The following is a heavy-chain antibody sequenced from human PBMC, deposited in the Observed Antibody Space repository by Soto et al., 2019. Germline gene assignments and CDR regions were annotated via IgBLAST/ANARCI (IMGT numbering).Heavy chain of an antibody. CDR1: GFSLSNARMS. Sequence: QVTLKESGPVLVKPTETLTLTCTVSGFSLSNARMSVSWIRQPPGKALEWLAHIFSNDAKSYSASLKNRLTISKDTSKSQVVLTMTKMDPVDTATYYCARIRGWGWLGANDYWGKGNLVTVSS. CDR3: ARIRGWGWLGANDY. V-gene: IGHV2-26*01. J-gene: IGHJ4*02. CDR2: IFSNDAK. D-gene: IGHD3-10*01.